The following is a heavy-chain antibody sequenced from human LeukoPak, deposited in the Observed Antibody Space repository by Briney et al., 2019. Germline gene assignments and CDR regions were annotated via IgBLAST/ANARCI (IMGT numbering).Heavy chain of an antibody. D-gene: IGHD5-18*01. J-gene: IGHJ4*02. V-gene: IGHV3-23*01. CDR2: ISGSGGGP. CDR1: GFTLSYYG. Sequence: GGSLRLSCAVSGFTLSYYGMSWVRQAPGKGLEWVSSISGSGGGPHYADSVKGRFTISRDNSRNTVYLQMNSLRAEDTAVYYCAKEQQLWLLGYFDYWGQGALVTVSS. CDR3: AKEQQLWLLGYFDY.